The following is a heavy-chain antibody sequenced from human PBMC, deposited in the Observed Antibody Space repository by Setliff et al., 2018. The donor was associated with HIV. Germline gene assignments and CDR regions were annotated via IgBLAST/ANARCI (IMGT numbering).Heavy chain of an antibody. CDR1: GGTFSNYA. Sequence: ASVQVSCKASGGTFSNYAISWVRQAPGQGLEWMGGIIPIFGSTKYAQKFQGRVTITADESTSTADMELSSLRFEDTAVYYCARDDHYYDSGSYYSDWYFDLWGRGTLVTVSS. V-gene: IGHV1-69*13. D-gene: IGHD3-10*01. J-gene: IGHJ2*01. CDR2: IIPIFGST. CDR3: ARDDHYYDSGSYYSDWYFDL.